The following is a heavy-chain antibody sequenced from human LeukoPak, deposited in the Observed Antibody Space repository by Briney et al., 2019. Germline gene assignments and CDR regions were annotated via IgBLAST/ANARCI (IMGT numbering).Heavy chain of an antibody. Sequence: PGGSRRLSCAASGFSFSSSWMTWVRQAPGKGLEWVATIKQDGSEKFYVSSVKGRFTISRDNTKDSLYLQMNSLRADDTAVYYCASLWDDGYWGQGTLVTVSS. CDR1: GFSFSSSW. CDR3: ASLWDDGY. V-gene: IGHV3-7*02. CDR2: IKQDGSEK. J-gene: IGHJ4*02. D-gene: IGHD1-1*01.